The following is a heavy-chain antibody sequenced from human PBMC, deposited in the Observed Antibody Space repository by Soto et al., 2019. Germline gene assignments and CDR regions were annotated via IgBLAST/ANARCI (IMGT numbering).Heavy chain of an antibody. CDR2: IIPILGIA. CDR1: GGTFSSYT. D-gene: IGHD3-10*01. V-gene: IGHV1-69*08. CDR3: ARDAPMVRGVIKAEYFQH. J-gene: IGHJ1*01. Sequence: QVPLVQSGAEVKKPGSSVKVSCKASGGTFSSYTISWVRQAPGQGLEWMGRIIPILGIANYAQKFQGRVTITADKSTSTAYMELSSLRSEDTAVYYCARDAPMVRGVIKAEYFQHWGQGTLVTVSS.